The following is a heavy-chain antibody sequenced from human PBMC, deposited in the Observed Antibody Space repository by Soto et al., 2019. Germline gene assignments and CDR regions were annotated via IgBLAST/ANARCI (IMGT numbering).Heavy chain of an antibody. D-gene: IGHD2-8*01. CDR2: IYYSVST. V-gene: IGHV4-31*03. Sequence: QVQLQESGPGLVKPSQTLSLTCTVSGGSISSGGYYWSWIRQHPGKGLEWIGYIYYSVSTYYNPSLKSRVTISVDTSKNQFSLKLSSVTAADTAVYYCARETLGYCTNGVCMNWFDPWGQGTLVTVSS. J-gene: IGHJ5*02. CDR3: ARETLGYCTNGVCMNWFDP. CDR1: GGSISSGGYY.